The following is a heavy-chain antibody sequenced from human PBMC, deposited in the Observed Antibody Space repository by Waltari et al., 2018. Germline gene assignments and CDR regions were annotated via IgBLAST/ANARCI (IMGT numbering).Heavy chain of an antibody. J-gene: IGHJ2*01. Sequence: QLQLQESGPGLVKPSETLSLTCTVSGGSISSSSYYWGWIRQPPGKGLEWIGSIYYSGSTYYNPSLKSRVTISVDTSKNQFSLKLSSVTAADTVVYYCARPQSGWYFDLWGRGTLVTVSS. D-gene: IGHD3-3*01. CDR3: ARPQSGWYFDL. CDR2: IYYSGST. V-gene: IGHV4-39*07. CDR1: GGSISSSSYY.